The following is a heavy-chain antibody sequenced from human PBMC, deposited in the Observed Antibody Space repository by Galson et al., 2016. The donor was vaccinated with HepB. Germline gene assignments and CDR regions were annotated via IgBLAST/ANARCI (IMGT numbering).Heavy chain of an antibody. D-gene: IGHD3-3*01. CDR3: ARGVYDFWSGYPEYYFEY. CDR2: IHTSGST. Sequence: TLSLTCTVSGDSIRSGSYYWSWLRQPAGKGLEWIGRIHTSGSTQYNPSPRRRVTISVDTSKNQFSLKLRSVTAADTAVYYCARGVYDFWSGYPEYYFEYWGQGTLVTVSS. CDR1: GDSIRSGSYY. V-gene: IGHV4-61*02. J-gene: IGHJ4*02.